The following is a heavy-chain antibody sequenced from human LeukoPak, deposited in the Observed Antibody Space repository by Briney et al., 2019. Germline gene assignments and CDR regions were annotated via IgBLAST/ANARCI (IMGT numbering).Heavy chain of an antibody. Sequence: GASVKVSCKASGGTFSSYAISWVRQAPGQGLEWMGGIIPIFCTANYAQKFQGRVTITTDESTSTAYMELSSLRSEDTAVYYRARDLGLLSEGSGWYYWGQGTLVTVSS. CDR3: ARDLGLLSEGSGWYY. CDR2: IIPIFCTA. V-gene: IGHV1-69*05. J-gene: IGHJ4*02. D-gene: IGHD6-19*01. CDR1: GGTFSSYA.